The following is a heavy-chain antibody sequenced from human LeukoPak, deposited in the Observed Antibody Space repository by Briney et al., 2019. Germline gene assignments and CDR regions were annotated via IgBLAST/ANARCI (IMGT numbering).Heavy chain of an antibody. J-gene: IGHJ3*01. Sequence: PGGSLRLSCVGSGFIFSSYDMGWVRQAPGKGLEWVSSISRGGDRTYYVDSVKGRFTISRDNSMNTMYLQRDSLRAEDTAVYYCARGESFAFDVWGQGTMVTVSS. CDR3: ARGESFAFDV. CDR1: GFIFSSYD. CDR2: ISRGGDRT. V-gene: IGHV3-23*01.